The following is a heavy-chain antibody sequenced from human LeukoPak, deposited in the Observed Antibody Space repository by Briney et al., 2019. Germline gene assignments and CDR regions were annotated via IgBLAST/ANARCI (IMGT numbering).Heavy chain of an antibody. CDR3: AREVSEGYCSGGSCIYFDY. D-gene: IGHD2-15*01. CDR2: INPNSGGT. V-gene: IGHV1-2*02. J-gene: IGHJ4*02. Sequence: VASVKVSFKASGYTFTGYYMHWVRQAPGQGLEWMGWINPNSGGTNYAQKFQGRVTMTRDTSISTAYMELSRLRSDDTAVYYCAREVSEGYCSGGSCIYFDYWGQGTLVTVSS. CDR1: GYTFTGYY.